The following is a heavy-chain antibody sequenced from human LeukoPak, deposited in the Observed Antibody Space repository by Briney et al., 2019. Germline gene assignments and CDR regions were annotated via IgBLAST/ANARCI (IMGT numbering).Heavy chain of an antibody. J-gene: IGHJ4*02. CDR3: ARVEYSGWNLEY. CDR1: GFTFSSYS. CDR2: ISSSSSYI. V-gene: IGHV3-21*01. D-gene: IGHD5-12*01. Sequence: GGSLRLSCAASGFTFSSYSMNWVRQAPGKGLEWVSSISSSSSYIYYADSVKGRFTISRGNAKNSLYVQMNSLRDEDTAVYYCARVEYSGWNLEYWGQGTLVTVSS.